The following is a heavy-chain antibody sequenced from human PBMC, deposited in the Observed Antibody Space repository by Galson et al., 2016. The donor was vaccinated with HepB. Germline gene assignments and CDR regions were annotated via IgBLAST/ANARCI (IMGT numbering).Heavy chain of an antibody. J-gene: IGHJ6*02. CDR3: IPTVSSWSGPDGIQV. D-gene: IGHD3-3*01. CDR1: GFTFSNAW. V-gene: IGHV3-15*01. Sequence: SLRLSCAASGFTFSNAWMTWVRQAPGKGLEWVGHIKSKTDGGKTEHAAPVKGRFTISRDDSKNTLYLEMNSLKIEDTAVYYFIPTVSSWSGPDGIQVWGQGTTVTVSS. CDR2: IKSKTDGGKT.